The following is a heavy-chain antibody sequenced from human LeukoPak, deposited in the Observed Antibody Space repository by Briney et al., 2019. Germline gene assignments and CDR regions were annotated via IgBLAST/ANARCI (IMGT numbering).Heavy chain of an antibody. CDR1: GGTFSSYA. CDR3: AKAYGSSGYYQLPIDY. J-gene: IGHJ4*02. Sequence: SVKVSCKASGGTFSSYAISWVRQAPGQGLEWMGGIIPIFGTANYAQKFQGRVTITADESTSTAYMELSSLRAEDTAVYYCAKAYGSSGYYQLPIDYWGQGTLVTVSS. CDR2: IIPIFGTA. V-gene: IGHV1-69*13. D-gene: IGHD3-22*01.